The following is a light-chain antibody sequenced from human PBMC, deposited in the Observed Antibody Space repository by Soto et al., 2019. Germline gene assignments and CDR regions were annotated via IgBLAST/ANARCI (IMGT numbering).Light chain of an antibody. CDR3: QQYNYWPPYT. J-gene: IGKJ2*01. Sequence: EIVMTQSPATLSLSPGERAALSCRASQSINSELAWYQQKPGQPPRLLIYGASTRATGVPARFSGSGSGTDFTLTISSLQSEDFAVYYCQQYNYWPPYTFGQGTKLQI. V-gene: IGKV3-15*01. CDR2: GAS. CDR1: QSINSE.